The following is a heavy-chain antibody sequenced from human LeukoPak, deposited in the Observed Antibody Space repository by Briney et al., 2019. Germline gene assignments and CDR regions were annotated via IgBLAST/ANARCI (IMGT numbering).Heavy chain of an antibody. CDR1: GGSFSGYY. Sequence: PSETLSLTCAIYGGSFSGYYWSWIRQPPGKGLEWIGNIYYSGRTYYNPSLKSRVIISIDTSENQFSLKMTSVTAADRAVYYCARRRHDVTAVFDATGGFDPWGQGILVTVSS. V-gene: IGHV4-34*01. CDR2: IYYSGRT. CDR3: ARRRHDVTAVFDATGGFDP. J-gene: IGHJ5*02. D-gene: IGHD5-18*01.